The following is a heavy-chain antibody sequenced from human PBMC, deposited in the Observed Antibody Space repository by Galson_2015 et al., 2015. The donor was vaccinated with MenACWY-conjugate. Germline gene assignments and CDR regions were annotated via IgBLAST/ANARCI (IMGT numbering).Heavy chain of an antibody. CDR3: ARIPTRGSSFGYFDY. J-gene: IGHJ4*02. CDR2: IRDTGSL. V-gene: IGHV4-4*08. D-gene: IGHD3-3*01. Sequence: SLCCAVGGGFVGNAISWGLRAPAERVLECVGYIRDTGSLKDNHSLKSRVTMSADKSNNQFSLRLICVTAADTAVYYCARIPTRGSSFGYFDYWGQGILVAVSS. CDR1: GGFVGNAI.